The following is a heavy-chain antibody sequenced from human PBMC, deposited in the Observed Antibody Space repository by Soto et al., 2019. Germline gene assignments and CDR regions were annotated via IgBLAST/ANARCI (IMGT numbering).Heavy chain of an antibody. J-gene: IGHJ4*02. CDR1: GYDFTTYH. CDR3: ARGLEWLRTY. V-gene: IGHV1-8*01. CDR2: MKPNSGDT. D-gene: IGHD5-12*01. Sequence: QVQLVQSGTEVKKPGASVKVSCKVSGYDFTTYHIHWVRQGAGQGLEWMGWMKPNSGDTGYAQKFQGRVSMIRDTSINTAYMELNNLGSEDTAVYYCARGLEWLRTYWGQGTLVTVSS.